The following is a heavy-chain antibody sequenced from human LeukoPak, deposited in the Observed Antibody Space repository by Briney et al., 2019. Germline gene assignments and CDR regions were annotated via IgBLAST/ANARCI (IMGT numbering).Heavy chain of an antibody. CDR3: ARENNWNDPWFDP. D-gene: IGHD1-1*01. CDR1: GFTFSDYY. CDR2: ISSSGSTI. Sequence: GGSLRLSCAASGFTFSDYYKSWIRQAPGKGLEWVSYISSSGSTIYYADSVKGRFTISRDNAKNSLYLQMNSLRAEDTAVYYCARENNWNDPWFDPWGQGTLVTVSS. V-gene: IGHV3-11*01. J-gene: IGHJ5*02.